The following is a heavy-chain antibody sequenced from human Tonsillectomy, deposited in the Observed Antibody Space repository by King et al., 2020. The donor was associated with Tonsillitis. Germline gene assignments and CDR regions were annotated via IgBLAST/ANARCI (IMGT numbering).Heavy chain of an antibody. CDR3: TTGIVVVPAAPEPSDY. D-gene: IGHD2-2*01. Sequence: VQLVESGGGLVKPGGSLRLSCAASGFTFSNAWMNWVGQAPGKGLEWVGRIKSKTDGGTTVYAAPVKGRFTISRDDSKNTLYLQMNSLKTEDTAVYYCTTGIVVVPAAPEPSDYWGQGTLVTVSS. J-gene: IGHJ4*02. CDR2: IKSKTDGGTT. CDR1: GFTFSNAW. V-gene: IGHV3-15*07.